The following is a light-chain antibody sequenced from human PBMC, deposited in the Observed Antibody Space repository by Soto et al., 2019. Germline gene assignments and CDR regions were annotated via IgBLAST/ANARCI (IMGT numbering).Light chain of an antibody. J-gene: IGKJ1*01. V-gene: IGKV1-5*03. CDR3: QQYNSWPRT. CDR1: QSISIW. Sequence: DIQMTQSPYTLSASLGDRVTITCRASQSISIWLAWYQQKPGKAPKLLIYKTSSLESGVPSRFSGSGSGTEFTLTISSLQPDDFATYYCQQYNSWPRTFGQGTKVE. CDR2: KTS.